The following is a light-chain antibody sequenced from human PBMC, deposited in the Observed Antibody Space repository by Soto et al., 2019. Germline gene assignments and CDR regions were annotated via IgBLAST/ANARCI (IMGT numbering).Light chain of an antibody. CDR1: QSVASN. V-gene: IGKV3-15*01. Sequence: EIVLTQSPGTLSLSPGERATLSCRASQSVASNLAWYQQRPGQAPRLLIYAASTRVTGIPARFSGSGSGTEFTLTISGLQPEDFAIYYCQQYDTWPLYTFGQGTKVDIK. CDR3: QQYDTWPLYT. J-gene: IGKJ2*01. CDR2: AAS.